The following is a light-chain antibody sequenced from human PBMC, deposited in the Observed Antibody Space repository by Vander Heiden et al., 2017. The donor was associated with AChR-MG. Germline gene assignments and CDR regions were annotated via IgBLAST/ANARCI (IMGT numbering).Light chain of an antibody. V-gene: IGLV2-8*01. CDR2: EVT. CDR1: SSDIGPYDY. J-gene: IGLJ3*02. Sequence: QSALTQPPSASGSPGQSVTISCTGTSSDIGPYDYVSWYHQPPGKAPHLITHEVTERPSGVPDRCSGSKSGNTASLTVSGLQAEDEADYYCSAYTHTSWVFGGGTKLSVL. CDR3: SAYTHTSWV.